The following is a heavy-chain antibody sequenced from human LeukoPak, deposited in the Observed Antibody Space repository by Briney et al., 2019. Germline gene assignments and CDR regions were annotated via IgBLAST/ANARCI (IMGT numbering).Heavy chain of an antibody. V-gene: IGHV1-46*01. CDR2: INPSGGST. Sequence: GASVKVSCKASGYTFTSYYMHWVRQAPGQGLEWMGIINPSGGSTSYAQKFQGRVTMTRDTSTSTVYTELSSLRSEDTAVYYCARVGSVWGSYRYIDYWGQGTLVTVSS. J-gene: IGHJ4*02. CDR1: GYTFTSYY. D-gene: IGHD3-16*02. CDR3: ARVGSVWGSYRYIDY.